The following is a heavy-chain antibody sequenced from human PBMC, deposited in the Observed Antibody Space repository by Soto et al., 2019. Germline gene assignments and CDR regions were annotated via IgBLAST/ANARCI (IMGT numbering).Heavy chain of an antibody. CDR2: ISSSSSYI. CDR3: ARDFGGELWFGETQGMPFDY. J-gene: IGHJ4*02. V-gene: IGHV3-21*01. Sequence: EVQLVESGGGLVKPGGSLRLSCAASGFTFSSYSMNWVRQAPGKGLEWVSSISSSSSYIYYADSVKGRFTISRDNAKKSLYLQMNSLRAEDTAVYYCARDFGGELWFGETQGMPFDYWGQGTLVTVSS. CDR1: GFTFSSYS. D-gene: IGHD3-10*01.